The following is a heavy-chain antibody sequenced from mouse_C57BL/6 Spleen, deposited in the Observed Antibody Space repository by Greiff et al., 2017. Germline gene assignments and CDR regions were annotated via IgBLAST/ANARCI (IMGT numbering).Heavy chain of an antibody. Sequence: QVQLQQSGPGLVQPSQSLSITCTVSGFSLTSYGVHWVRQSPGKGLEWLGVIWSGGSTDYHAAFISRLSISKDNSTSQVFFKMNSLQADDTAIYYCAGRSYAMDYWGQGTSVTVSS. J-gene: IGHJ4*01. CDR3: AGRSYAMDY. CDR2: IWSGGST. V-gene: IGHV2-2*01. CDR1: GFSLTSYG.